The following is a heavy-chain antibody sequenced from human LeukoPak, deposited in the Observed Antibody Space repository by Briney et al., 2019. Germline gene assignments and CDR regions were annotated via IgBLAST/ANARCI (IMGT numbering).Heavy chain of an antibody. CDR2: INPNSGGT. Sequence: GASVKVSCKASGYTFTGYYMHWVRQAPGQGLEWMGWINPNSGGTNYAQKFRGRVTMTRDTSISTAYMELSRLRSDDTAVYYCARESNSYCGGDCYSGWFDPWGQGTLVTVSS. V-gene: IGHV1-2*02. CDR3: ARESNSYCGGDCYSGWFDP. D-gene: IGHD2-21*02. CDR1: GYTFTGYY. J-gene: IGHJ5*02.